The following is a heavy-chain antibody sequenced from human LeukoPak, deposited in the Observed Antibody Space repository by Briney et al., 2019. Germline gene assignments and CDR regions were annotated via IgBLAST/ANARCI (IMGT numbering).Heavy chain of an antibody. Sequence: GSLRLSRTASGFIFNNFGLMWVRQAPGKGLEWVSAISNDGGGTTYADFVKGRFTISRDNSKNTLFLQMNSLRAEDTALYYCAKGSSGYFADLWGQGTLVTVSS. D-gene: IGHD3-22*01. V-gene: IGHV3-23*01. J-gene: IGHJ5*02. CDR1: GFIFNNFG. CDR3: AKGSSGYFADL. CDR2: ISNDGGGT.